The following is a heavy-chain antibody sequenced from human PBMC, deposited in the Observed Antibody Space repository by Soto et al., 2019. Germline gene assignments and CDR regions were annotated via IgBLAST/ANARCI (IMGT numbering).Heavy chain of an antibody. V-gene: IGHV1-18*01. CDR1: GYNLIDYG. CDR3: ARDDYIWGSYRYRSGY. CDR2: ISPYSGNT. Sequence: ASVKVSCKTSGYNLIDYGINWVRQAPGHGLEWMGWISPYSGNTSYAQKFQGRVTMTTDTSAATAYMELGSLRSDDTAVYYCARDDYIWGSYRYRSGYWGQGTLVTVSS. J-gene: IGHJ4*02. D-gene: IGHD3-16*02.